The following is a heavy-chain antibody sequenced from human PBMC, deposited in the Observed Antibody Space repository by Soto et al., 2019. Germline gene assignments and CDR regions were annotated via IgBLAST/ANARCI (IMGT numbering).Heavy chain of an antibody. CDR2: IYHSGST. V-gene: IGHV4-4*02. J-gene: IGHJ6*02. D-gene: IGHD6-13*01. CDR3: ARDSSSLYYYYGMDV. CDR1: GGSISSSNW. Sequence: SETLSLTCAVSGGSISSSNWWSWVRQPPGRGLEWIGEIYHSGSTNYNPSLKSRVTISVDKSKNQFSLKLSSVTAADTAVYYCARDSSSLYYYYGMDVWGQGTTVTVS.